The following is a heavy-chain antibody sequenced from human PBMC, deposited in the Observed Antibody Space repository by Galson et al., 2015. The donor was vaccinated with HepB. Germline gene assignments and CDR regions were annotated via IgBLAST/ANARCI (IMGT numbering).Heavy chain of an antibody. CDR1: GYSFTSYW. J-gene: IGHJ4*02. Sequence: QSGAEVKKPGESLKISCKGSGYSFTSYWIGWVRQMPGKGLEWMGIIYPGDSDTRYSPSFQGQVTISADKSISTAYLQWSSLKASDTAMYYCARGTGNYDFWSGYYYYFDYWGQGTLVTVSS. CDR2: IYPGDSDT. D-gene: IGHD3-3*01. CDR3: ARGTGNYDFWSGYYYYFDY. V-gene: IGHV5-51*03.